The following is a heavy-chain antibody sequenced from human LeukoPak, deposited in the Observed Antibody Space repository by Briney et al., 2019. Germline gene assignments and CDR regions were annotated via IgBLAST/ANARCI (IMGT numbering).Heavy chain of an antibody. J-gene: IGHJ4*02. CDR2: IKQDGSEK. Sequence: GGSLRLSCAASGFTFSSYWVSWVRQAPGKGLEWVANIKQDGSEKYYVDSVKGRFTISRDNAKNSLYLQMNSLRAEDTAVCYCARALVTLDYYDSSGSNPIDYWGQGTLVTVSS. V-gene: IGHV3-7*01. D-gene: IGHD3-22*01. CDR1: GFTFSSYW. CDR3: ARALVTLDYYDSSGSNPIDY.